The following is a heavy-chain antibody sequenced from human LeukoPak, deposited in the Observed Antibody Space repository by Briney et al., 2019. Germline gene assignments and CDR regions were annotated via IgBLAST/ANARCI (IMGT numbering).Heavy chain of an antibody. D-gene: IGHD4-23*01. CDR3: ARPMITVVTPFDY. CDR2: INQYGSEM. CDR1: GFTFSSYW. J-gene: IGHJ4*02. V-gene: IGHV3-7*03. Sequence: GGSLRLSCAASGFTFSSYWMSWVRQAPGKGLEWVANINQYGSEMYYVDSVKGRFTISRDNAKNSLYLQMNSLRAEDTAVYYCARPMITVVTPFDYWGQGTLVTVSS.